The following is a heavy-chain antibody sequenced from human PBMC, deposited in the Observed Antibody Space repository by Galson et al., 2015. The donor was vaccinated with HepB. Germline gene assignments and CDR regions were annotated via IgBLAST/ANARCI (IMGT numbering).Heavy chain of an antibody. V-gene: IGHV4-31*03. CDR1: SGSINSGGYY. CDR3: ARDLMISFGGVIEAFDI. D-gene: IGHD3-16*01. Sequence: LSLTCTVSSGSINSGGYYWTWIRQHPGKGLEWIGYIYHSGSTYYNPSLESRVSISVDTSKNQFSLNLSSVTAADTAVYYCARDLMISFGGVIEAFDIWGQGTMVTVSS. CDR2: IYHSGST. J-gene: IGHJ3*02.